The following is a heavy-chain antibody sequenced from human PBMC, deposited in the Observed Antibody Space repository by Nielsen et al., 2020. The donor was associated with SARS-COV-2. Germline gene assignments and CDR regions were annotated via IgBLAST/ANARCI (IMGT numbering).Heavy chain of an antibody. J-gene: IGHJ4*02. CDR1: GFTFSSYG. D-gene: IGHD5-24*01. Sequence: GESLKISCAASGFTFSSYGMHWVRQAPGKGLEWVAVISYDGSNKYYADSVKGRFTISRDNSKNTLYLQMNSLRAEDTAVYYCAKDLGHVEMATLDYWGQGTLVTVSS. CDR3: AKDLGHVEMATLDY. CDR2: ISYDGSNK. V-gene: IGHV3-30*18.